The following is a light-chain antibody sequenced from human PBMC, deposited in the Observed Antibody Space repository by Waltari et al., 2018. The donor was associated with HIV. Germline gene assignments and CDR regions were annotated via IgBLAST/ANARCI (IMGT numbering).Light chain of an antibody. CDR3: QQYLSTPLT. J-gene: IGKJ4*01. Sequence: DIVMTQSPDSLAVSLGERATIHCKSSQSVLKTSTSRNYLAWYQQKPRQPPTLLIYWASTRESGVPARFSGSGSGTDFTITISSLQAEDVAVYYCQQYLSTPLTFGGGTKVEIK. V-gene: IGKV4-1*01. CDR2: WAS. CDR1: QSVLKTSTSRNY.